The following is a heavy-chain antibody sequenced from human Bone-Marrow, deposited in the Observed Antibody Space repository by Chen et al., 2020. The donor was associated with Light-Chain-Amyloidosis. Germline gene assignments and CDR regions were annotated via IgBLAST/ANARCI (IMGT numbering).Heavy chain of an antibody. J-gene: IGHJ4*02. D-gene: IGHD5-18*01. Sequence: QVQLAQSGAEVKKPGASVKVSCKSSGYTFTGYYIHWVRQAPGQGLEWMGWINPNSGGTNYAQNFQGRVTMTRDTSISTAYMELSRLRFDDTAVYYCARGPLNYGYEFLDYWGQETLVTVSS. CDR1: GYTFTGYY. V-gene: IGHV1-2*02. CDR3: ARGPLNYGYEFLDY. CDR2: INPNSGGT.